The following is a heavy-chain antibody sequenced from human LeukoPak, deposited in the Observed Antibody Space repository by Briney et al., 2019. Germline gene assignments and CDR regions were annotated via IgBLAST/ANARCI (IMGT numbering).Heavy chain of an antibody. J-gene: IGHJ4*02. V-gene: IGHV1-2*02. CDR1: GYTFTGYY. CDR2: INPNHGDT. CDR3: ARVWFAEGATSDFDY. D-gene: IGHD1-26*01. Sequence: ASVKVSCKASGYTFTGYYMHWVRQAPGQGLEWMGWINPNHGDTNYAQKFQDRVSMTTDTSTSTAYMELRSLRSDDTAVYYCARVWFAEGATSDFDYWGQGTLVTVSS.